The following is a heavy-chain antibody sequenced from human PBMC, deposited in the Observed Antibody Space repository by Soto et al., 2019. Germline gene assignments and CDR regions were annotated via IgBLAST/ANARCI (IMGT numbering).Heavy chain of an antibody. Sequence: GGSLRLSCAASGFTFSDYSMNWVRQAPGKGLEWVSSISSSSLYIYYADSVKGRFTISRDSAKNSLYLQMNSLRAEDTAVYYCARDRTGTLDAFDIWGQGTMVTVSS. V-gene: IGHV3-21*01. J-gene: IGHJ3*02. CDR1: GFTFSDYS. CDR2: ISSSSLYI. CDR3: ARDRTGTLDAFDI.